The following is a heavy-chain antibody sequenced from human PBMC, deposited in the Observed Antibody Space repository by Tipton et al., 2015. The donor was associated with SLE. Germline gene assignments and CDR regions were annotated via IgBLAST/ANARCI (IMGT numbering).Heavy chain of an antibody. Sequence: SLRLSCAASGFTFSSYGMHWVRQAPGKGLEWVAVIWYDGSNKYYADSVKGRFTISRDNFKNTLYLQMNSLRAEDTAVYYCAKAGIAAYDYFDYWGQGTLVTVSS. J-gene: IGHJ4*02. V-gene: IGHV3-33*06. CDR1: GFTFSSYG. CDR3: AKAGIAAYDYFDY. D-gene: IGHD6-13*01. CDR2: IWYDGSNK.